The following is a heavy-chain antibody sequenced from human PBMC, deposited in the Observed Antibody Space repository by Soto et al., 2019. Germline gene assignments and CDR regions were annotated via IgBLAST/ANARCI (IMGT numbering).Heavy chain of an antibody. CDR2: ISYDGSKK. V-gene: IGHV3-30-3*01. CDR1: GFTFSRYA. CDR3: ARGLETATGFDY. Sequence: QVQVVESGGGVVQPGRSLELSCVASGFTFSRYAMHWVRQAPGKELEWVAVISYDGSKKYTADSVKGRFTIFRDNSKNTLYLQMNSLRLDDTAVYYCARGLETATGFDYWGQGTLVTVSS. J-gene: IGHJ4*02. D-gene: IGHD1-1*01.